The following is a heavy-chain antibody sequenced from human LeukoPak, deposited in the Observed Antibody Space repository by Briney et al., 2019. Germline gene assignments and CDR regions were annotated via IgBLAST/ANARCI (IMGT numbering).Heavy chain of an antibody. CDR3: AREYQLRNYYYYYMDV. D-gene: IGHD2-2*01. Sequence: GGSLRLSCAASGFTFSSYSMNWVRQAPGKGLEWVSYISSSGSTIYYADSVKGRFTISRDNAKNSLYLQMNSLRAEDTAVYYCAREYQLRNYYYYYMDVWGKGTTVTISS. CDR2: ISSSGSTI. CDR1: GFTFSSYS. V-gene: IGHV3-48*04. J-gene: IGHJ6*03.